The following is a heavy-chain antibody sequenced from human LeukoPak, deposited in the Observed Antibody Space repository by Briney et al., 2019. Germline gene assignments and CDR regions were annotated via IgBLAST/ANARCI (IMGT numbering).Heavy chain of an antibody. CDR3: ARGLIAADHTQGNWFDP. V-gene: IGHV4-34*01. CDR2: INHSGST. D-gene: IGHD6-25*01. Sequence: GSLRLSCAASGFIFSNYWMSWVRQPPGKGLEWIGEINHSGSTNYNPSLKSRVTISVDTSKNQFSLKLSSVTAADTAVYYCARGLIAADHTQGNWFDPWGQGTLVTVSS. J-gene: IGHJ5*02. CDR1: GFIFSNYW.